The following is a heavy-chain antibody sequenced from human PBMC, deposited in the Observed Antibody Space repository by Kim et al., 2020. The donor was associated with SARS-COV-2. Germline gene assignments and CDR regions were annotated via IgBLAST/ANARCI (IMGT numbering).Heavy chain of an antibody. D-gene: IGHD6-13*01. CDR3: ARAGGSSWSTTAIDY. CDR1: GFSFSDHY. Sequence: GGSLRLSCAASGFSFSDHYMDWVRQVPGKGLEWVGRIRNKAKGNTTENAASVKGRFTISRDDSKNSLYLQMNSLKTEDTAVYYCARAGGSSWSTTAIDYWGQGTLVTVSS. CDR2: IRNKAKGNTT. J-gene: IGHJ4*02. V-gene: IGHV3-72*01.